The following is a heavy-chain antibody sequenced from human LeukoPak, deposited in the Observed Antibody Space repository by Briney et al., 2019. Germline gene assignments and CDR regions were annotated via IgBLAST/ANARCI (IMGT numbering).Heavy chain of an antibody. CDR1: GFTFSSYS. CDR3: ARVSAGRLHDAFDI. CDR2: ISSSSSYI. J-gene: IGHJ3*02. Sequence: GGSLRLSCAASGFTFSSYSMNWVRQAPGKGLEWVSSISSSSSYIYYADSVKGRFTISRDNAKNSLYLQMNSLGAEDTAVYYCARVSAGRLHDAFDIWGQGTMVTVSS. V-gene: IGHV3-21*01.